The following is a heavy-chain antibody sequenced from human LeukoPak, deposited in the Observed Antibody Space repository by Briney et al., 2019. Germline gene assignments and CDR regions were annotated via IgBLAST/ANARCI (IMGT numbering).Heavy chain of an antibody. CDR3: AKGIYSSGWSYFDY. V-gene: IGHV3-23*01. CDR2: LSGSGITT. Sequence: GGSLRLSCAASGFTFSNSAMSWVRQAPGKGLEWVSTLSGSGITTYYADSVKGRFTISRDNSKNTLYLQMNSLRAEDTAVYYCAKGIYSSGWSYFDYWGHGTLVSVSS. D-gene: IGHD6-19*01. J-gene: IGHJ4*01. CDR1: GFTFSNSA.